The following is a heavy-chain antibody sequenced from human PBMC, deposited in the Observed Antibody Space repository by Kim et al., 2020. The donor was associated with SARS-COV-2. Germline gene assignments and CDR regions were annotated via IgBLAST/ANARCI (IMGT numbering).Heavy chain of an antibody. CDR1: GGSISSSSYY. D-gene: IGHD2-15*01. V-gene: IGHV4-39*01. CDR3: ARQETTRGT. Sequence: SETLSLTCTVSGGSISSSSYYWGWIRQPPGKGLEWIGSIYYSGSTYYNPSLKSRVTISVDTSNQFSLKLSSVTAADTAVYYCARQETTRGTWGQGTLVTVSS. J-gene: IGHJ5*02. CDR2: IYYSGST.